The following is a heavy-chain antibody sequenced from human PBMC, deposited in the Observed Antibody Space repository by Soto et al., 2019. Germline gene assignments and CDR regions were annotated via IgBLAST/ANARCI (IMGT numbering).Heavy chain of an antibody. CDR2: ISSNGGST. Sequence: PGGSLRLSCSASGFTFSSYAMHWVRQAPGKGLEYVSAISSNGGSTYYADSVKGRFTISRDNSKNTLYLQMNSLRAEDTAVYYCAAKGQWELSPKFAFDIWGQGTMVTVSS. J-gene: IGHJ3*02. CDR1: GFTFSSYA. V-gene: IGHV3-64*04. CDR3: AAKGQWELSPKFAFDI. D-gene: IGHD1-26*01.